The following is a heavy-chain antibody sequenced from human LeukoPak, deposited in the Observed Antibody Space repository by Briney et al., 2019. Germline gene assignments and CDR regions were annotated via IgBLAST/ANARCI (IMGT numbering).Heavy chain of an antibody. Sequence: PGGSLRLSCAASGFTFSSYGMSWVRQAPGKGLEWVSGISGLGDNTYYVDSVKGRFTISRDNAKNTQYLQIDSLRVEDTAVYYCARSLRSPRYCIDDTCYFDYWGQGTLVTVSS. D-gene: IGHD2-15*01. V-gene: IGHV3-23*01. CDR2: ISGLGDNT. J-gene: IGHJ4*02. CDR1: GFTFSSYG. CDR3: ARSLRSPRYCIDDTCYFDY.